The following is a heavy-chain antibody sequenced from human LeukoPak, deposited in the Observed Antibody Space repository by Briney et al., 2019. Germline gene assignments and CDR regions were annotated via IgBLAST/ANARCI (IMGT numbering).Heavy chain of an antibody. J-gene: IGHJ5*02. V-gene: IGHV1-2*02. CDR2: INPNSGGT. D-gene: IGHD6-13*01. CDR1: GYTFTGYY. Sequence: ASVKVSCKASGYTFTGYYMHWVRKPPAQGLEWMGWINPNSGGTNYAQKFQGRVTMTRDTSISTAYMELSRLRSDDTAVYYCARTPRSIAAAGTGWFDPWGQGTLVTVFS. CDR3: ARTPRSIAAAGTGWFDP.